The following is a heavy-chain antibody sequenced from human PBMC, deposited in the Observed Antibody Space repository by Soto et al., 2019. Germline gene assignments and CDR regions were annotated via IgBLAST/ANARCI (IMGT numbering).Heavy chain of an antibody. D-gene: IGHD2-21*01. CDR3: AKTHIVMIVVKIAFDF. CDR1: GFSFSDYA. Sequence: EVQLVESGGGLVQPGGSLRLSCAASGFSFSDYAMTWVRQAPGRGLEWVASINDSGSSAYYADSVQGRFTISRDNSKNTLYLQMNTLRADDTAEYYCAKTHIVMIVVKIAFDFCGQGTMVTFSS. CDR2: INDSGSSA. V-gene: IGHV3-23*04. J-gene: IGHJ3*01.